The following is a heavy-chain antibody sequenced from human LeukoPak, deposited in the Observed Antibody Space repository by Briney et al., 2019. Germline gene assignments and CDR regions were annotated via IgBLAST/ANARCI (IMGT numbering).Heavy chain of an antibody. CDR3: ARSESGYRY. CDR2: ISSRGSAT. Sequence: RRGSLTLSCLASGFTLSSYIINWVRPAPGRGGEWVSYISSRGSATYYADSVKGRFTASRDNANNSLSLQMNSVRAEDTAVYDCARSESGYRYWGQGTLVTVSS. V-gene: IGHV3-48*01. D-gene: IGHD3-3*01. CDR1: GFTLSSYI. J-gene: IGHJ4*02.